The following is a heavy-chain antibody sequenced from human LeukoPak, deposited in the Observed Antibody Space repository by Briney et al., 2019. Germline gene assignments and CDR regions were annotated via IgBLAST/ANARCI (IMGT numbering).Heavy chain of an antibody. CDR1: GYTFTSYY. CDR2: INPSGGST. D-gene: IGHD2-15*01. V-gene: IGHV1-46*01. J-gene: IGHJ4*02. Sequence: ASVKVSCMASGYTFTSYYMHWVRQAPGQGLEWMGIINPSGGSTSYAQKFQGRVTMTRDMSTSTVYMELSSLRSEDTAVYYCAREFGGYCSGGSCYSLKGYFDYWGQGTLVTVSS. CDR3: AREFGGYCSGGSCYSLKGYFDY.